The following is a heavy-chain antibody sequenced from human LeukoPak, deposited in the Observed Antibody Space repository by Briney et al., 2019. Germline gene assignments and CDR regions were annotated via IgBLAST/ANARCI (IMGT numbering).Heavy chain of an antibody. CDR3: AREGYDTNIYYKADY. Sequence: PSETLSLTCIVSGGSINTYYWSWIRQPPGKGLEWIGYISYSGSTNYNPSLKSRVTITVDTSKNQFSLKLSSVTAADTAVYYCAREGYDTNIYYKADYWGQGTLVTVSS. CDR1: GGSINTYY. D-gene: IGHD3-22*01. CDR2: ISYSGST. J-gene: IGHJ4*02. V-gene: IGHV4-59*01.